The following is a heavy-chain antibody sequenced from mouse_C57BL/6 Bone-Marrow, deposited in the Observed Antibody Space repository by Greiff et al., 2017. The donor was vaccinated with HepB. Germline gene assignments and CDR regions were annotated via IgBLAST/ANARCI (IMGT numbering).Heavy chain of an antibody. J-gene: IGHJ3*01. CDR3: ARPLIYYGYGFAY. Sequence: QVQLQQSGPGLVQPSQSLSITCTVSGFSLTSYGVHWVRQSPGKGLEWLGVIWSGGSTDYNAAFISRLSISKDNSKSQVFFKRNSLQADDTAIYSCARPLIYYGYGFAYWGQGTLVTVSA. V-gene: IGHV2-2*01. CDR2: IWSGGST. CDR1: GFSLTSYG. D-gene: IGHD2-2*01.